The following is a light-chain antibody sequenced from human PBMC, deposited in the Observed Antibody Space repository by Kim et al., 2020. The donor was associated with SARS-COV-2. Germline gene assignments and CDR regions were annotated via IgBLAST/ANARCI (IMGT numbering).Light chain of an antibody. CDR2: KDT. CDR1: ALPKQY. V-gene: IGLV3-25*03. CDR3: QTADRSGTWV. J-gene: IGLJ3*02. Sequence: VSPGLTARINCSGDALPKQYAYWYQQKPGQAPVLLIYKDTERPSGIPERFTGSSTGTTVTLTISGVQAEDEADYYCQTADRSGTWVFGGGTQLTVL.